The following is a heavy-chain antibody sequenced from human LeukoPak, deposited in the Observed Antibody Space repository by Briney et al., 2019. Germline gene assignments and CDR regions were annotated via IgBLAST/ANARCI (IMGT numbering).Heavy chain of an antibody. J-gene: IGHJ6*03. CDR1: GGSISSNSYY. D-gene: IGHD3-16*01. Sequence: SETLSLTCAVSGGSISSNSYYWGWIRQPPGKGLEWIGSIYYSGSTYYNPSLKSRVTISVDTSKNQFSLKLSSVTAADTAVYYCARVKDPGGYYYYYYMDIWGEGNTVTVSS. CDR2: IYYSGST. V-gene: IGHV4-39*01. CDR3: ARVKDPGGYYYYYYMDI.